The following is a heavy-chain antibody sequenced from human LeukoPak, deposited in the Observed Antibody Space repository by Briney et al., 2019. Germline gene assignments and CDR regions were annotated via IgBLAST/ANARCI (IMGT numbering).Heavy chain of an antibody. D-gene: IGHD3-3*01. CDR1: GFTFSSYE. Sequence: GGSLRLSSAASGFTFSSYEMNWVRQAPGKGLEWVSYISSSGSTIYYADSVKGRFTISRDNAKYSLYLQMNSLRAEDTAVYYCARDRLTNYYGMDVWGQGTTVTVSS. J-gene: IGHJ6*02. CDR2: ISSSGSTI. CDR3: ARDRLTNYYGMDV. V-gene: IGHV3-48*03.